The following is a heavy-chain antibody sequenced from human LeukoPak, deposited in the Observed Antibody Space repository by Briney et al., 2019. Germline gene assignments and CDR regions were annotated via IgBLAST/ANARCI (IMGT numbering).Heavy chain of an antibody. J-gene: IGHJ3*02. Sequence: PSETLSLTCAVYGGSFSGYYWSWIRQPPGKGLEWIGEINHSGSTNYNPSLKSRVTISVDTSKNQFSLKLSSVTAADTAVYYCARGHPVGATDAFGIWGQGTMVTVSS. CDR1: GGSFSGYY. CDR2: INHSGST. D-gene: IGHD1-26*01. V-gene: IGHV4-34*01. CDR3: ARGHPVGATDAFGI.